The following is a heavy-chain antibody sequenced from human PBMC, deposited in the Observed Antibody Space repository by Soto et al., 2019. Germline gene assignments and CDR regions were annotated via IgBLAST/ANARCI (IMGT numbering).Heavy chain of an antibody. CDR1: GYTFRSYD. CDR3: ARGSKGTYGMDV. J-gene: IGHJ6*02. Sequence: GGSLRLSCAASGYTFRSYDMHWVRQVTGRGLEWVSVIGSAGDSNYAPSVKGRFTISRENAKNSLYLQMNSLRAGDTAVYYCARGSKGTYGMDVWGQGTTVTVSS. V-gene: IGHV3-13*01. CDR2: IGSAGDS. D-gene: IGHD3-10*01.